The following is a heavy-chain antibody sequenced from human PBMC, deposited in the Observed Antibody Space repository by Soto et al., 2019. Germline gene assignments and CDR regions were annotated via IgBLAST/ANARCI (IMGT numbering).Heavy chain of an antibody. CDR3: ARDREAGFDY. CDR1: GGSISSYY. J-gene: IGHJ4*02. V-gene: IGHV4-59*01. Sequence: SETLSLTCTVSGGSISSYYWSWIRQPPGKGLEWIGYIYYSGSTNYNPSLKSRVTISVDTSKNQFSLKLSSVTAADTAVYYCARDREAGFDYWGQGTLVTVSS. CDR2: IYYSGST. D-gene: IGHD6-19*01.